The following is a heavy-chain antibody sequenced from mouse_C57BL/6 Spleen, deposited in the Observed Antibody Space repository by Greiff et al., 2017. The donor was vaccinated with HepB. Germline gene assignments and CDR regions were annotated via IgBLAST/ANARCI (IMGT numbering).Heavy chain of an antibody. D-gene: IGHD4-1*01. CDR1: GFTFSSYA. CDR3: ARDSKLGGEAY. Sequence: EVKLMESGAGLVKPGGSLKLSCAASGFTFSSYAMSWVRQTPEKRLEWVGTISDGGSYTYYPDNVKGRFTISRDNAKNNLYLQMSHLTSEDTAMYYCARDSKLGGEAYWGQGTLVTVSA. V-gene: IGHV5-4*01. J-gene: IGHJ3*01. CDR2: ISDGGSYT.